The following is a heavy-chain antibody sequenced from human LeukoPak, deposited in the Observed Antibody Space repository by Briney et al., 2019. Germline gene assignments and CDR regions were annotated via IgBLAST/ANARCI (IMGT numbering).Heavy chain of an antibody. J-gene: IGHJ2*01. Sequence: SETLSLTCSVSGGSIRSYYWTWIRQPPGKGLEWIGYIYYSGNTNYNPSLKSRVTISVDTSKNQFSLKLSSVSAADTAVYYCARVYYSGSYDYWYFDLWGRGTLVTVSS. D-gene: IGHD1-26*01. CDR1: GGSIRSYY. CDR3: ARVYYSGSYDYWYFDL. CDR2: IYYSGNT. V-gene: IGHV4-59*01.